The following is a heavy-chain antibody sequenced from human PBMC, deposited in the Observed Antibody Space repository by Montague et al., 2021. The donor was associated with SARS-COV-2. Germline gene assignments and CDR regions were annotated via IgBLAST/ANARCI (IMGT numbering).Heavy chain of an antibody. D-gene: IGHD3-10*01. V-gene: IGHV3-30-3*01. J-gene: IGHJ6*02. Sequence: SLRLSCAASGFTFSSYATHWVRQAPGKGLEWVAVISYDGSNKYYADSVRGRFTISRDNSKNTLYLQMSSLRAEDTAVYYCARDREITMVRGAPLYGMDVWGQGTTVTVSS. CDR3: ARDREITMVRGAPLYGMDV. CDR2: ISYDGSNK. CDR1: GFTFSSYA.